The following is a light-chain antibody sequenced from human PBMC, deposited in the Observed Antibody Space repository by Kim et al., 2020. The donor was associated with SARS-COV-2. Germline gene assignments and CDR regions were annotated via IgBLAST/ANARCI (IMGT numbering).Light chain of an antibody. CDR1: QSISTN. J-gene: IGKJ4*01. CDR2: AAS. V-gene: IGKV1-39*01. Sequence: DIQMTQSPSPLSASVGDRVTITCRASQSISTNLNWYQQKSGKAPKLLIYAASSLQGGVPSRFSGSGSGTDFTLTISSLQPEDSATYHFQHSNSPPLPFGGGTKVDIK. CDR3: QHSNSPPLP.